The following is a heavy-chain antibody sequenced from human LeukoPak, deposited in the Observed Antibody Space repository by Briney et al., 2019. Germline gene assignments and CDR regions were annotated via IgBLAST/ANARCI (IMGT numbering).Heavy chain of an antibody. CDR3: AKDSSSYGFGDY. D-gene: IGHD6-19*01. J-gene: IGHJ4*02. CDR1: GFTFSSHG. CDR2: ISYDGRNK. V-gene: IGHV3-30*02. Sequence: GGSLRLSCAASGFTFSSHGMHWVRQAPGKGLEWVAFISYDGRNKYYADSVKGRFTISRDNSKNTLYLQMNSLRAEDTAVYYCAKDSSSYGFGDYWGQGTLVAASA.